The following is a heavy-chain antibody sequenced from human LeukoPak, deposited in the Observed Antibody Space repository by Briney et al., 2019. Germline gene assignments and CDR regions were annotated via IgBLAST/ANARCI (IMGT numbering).Heavy chain of an antibody. CDR3: ARRGWMVRGYYYYMDV. J-gene: IGHJ6*03. V-gene: IGHV1-8*01. Sequence: ASVKVSCKASGYTFTSYDINWVRQATGQGLEWMGWMNPNSGNTGYAQKFQGRVTMTRNTSISTAYMELSSLRSEDTAVYYCARRGWMVRGYYYYMDVWGKGTTVTVSS. D-gene: IGHD3-10*01. CDR1: GYTFTSYD. CDR2: MNPNSGNT.